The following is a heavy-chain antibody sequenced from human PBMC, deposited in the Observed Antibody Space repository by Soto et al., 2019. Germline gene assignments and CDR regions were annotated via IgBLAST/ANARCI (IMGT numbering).Heavy chain of an antibody. V-gene: IGHV1-46*01. J-gene: IGHJ1*01. CDR2: VNPSGGST. CDR1: GYIFTAYS. D-gene: IGHD2-15*01. CDR3: AREENCSDGICYSEYFQR. Sequence: ASVEVSCKASGYIFTAYSMHWVRQAPGQGLEWMGVVNPSGGSTNYAQKFQGRITMTRDTSTSTVYMDLSSLTPEDTAVYYCAREENCSDGICYSEYFQRWGQGTLVTVSS.